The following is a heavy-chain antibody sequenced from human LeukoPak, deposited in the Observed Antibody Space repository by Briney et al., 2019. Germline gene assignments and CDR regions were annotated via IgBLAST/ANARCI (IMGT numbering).Heavy chain of an antibody. CDR3: AGDDGSGSSYPEPPVDY. CDR2: ISSSTSTI. V-gene: IGHV3-48*01. CDR1: GFTFSNYN. J-gene: IGHJ4*02. Sequence: GGSLRLSCAASGFTFSNYNMSWVRQAPGKGLEWVSYISSSTSTIYNADSVRGRFTISRDNSKNTLYLQMNSLRTEDTAVYYCAGDDGSGSSYPEPPVDYWGQGTLVTVSS. D-gene: IGHD3-10*01.